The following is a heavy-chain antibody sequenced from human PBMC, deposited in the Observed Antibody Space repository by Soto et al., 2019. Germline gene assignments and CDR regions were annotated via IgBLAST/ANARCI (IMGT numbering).Heavy chain of an antibody. V-gene: IGHV2-5*02. CDR3: AHRAPYNSYWDVGWFDP. CDR2: IYWDGDR. Sequence: QITLKESGPTLLEPTQTLTLTCSFSGFSLTSSGVGVGWLRQAPGKALECLGIIYWDGDRRYNPSLRQRLTITTDTSQNQVVLTMTYMEPVDTANYYCAHRAPYNSYWDVGWFDPWGQGTLVTVS. J-gene: IGHJ5*02. CDR1: GFSLTSSGVG. D-gene: IGHD1-20*01.